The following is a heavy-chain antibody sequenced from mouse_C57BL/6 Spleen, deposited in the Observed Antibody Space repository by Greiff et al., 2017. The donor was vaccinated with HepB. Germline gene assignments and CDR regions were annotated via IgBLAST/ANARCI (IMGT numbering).Heavy chain of an antibody. CDR2: INPGSGGT. J-gene: IGHJ3*01. V-gene: IGHV1-54*01. CDR3: ARNERDSSGFDY. Sequence: QVQLQQSGAELVRPGTSVKVSCKASGYAFTNYLIEWVKQRPGQGLEWIGVINPGSGGTNYNEKFKGKATLTADKSSSTAYMQLSSLTSEDSAVYFCARNERDSSGFDYWGQGTLVTVSS. D-gene: IGHD3-2*02. CDR1: GYAFTNYL.